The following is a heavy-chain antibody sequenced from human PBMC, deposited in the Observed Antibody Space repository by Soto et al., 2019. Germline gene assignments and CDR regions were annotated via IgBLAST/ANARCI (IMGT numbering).Heavy chain of an antibody. CDR2: ISYDGSNK. Sequence: GGSLRLSCAASGFTFSSYGMHWVRQAPGKGLEWVAVISYDGSNKYYADSVKGRFTISRDNSKNTLYLQMNSLRAEDTAVYYCAKESERYFDWLLFYYYGMDVWGQGTTVTVSS. CDR1: GFTFSSYG. D-gene: IGHD3-9*01. J-gene: IGHJ6*02. V-gene: IGHV3-30*18. CDR3: AKESERYFDWLLFYYYGMDV.